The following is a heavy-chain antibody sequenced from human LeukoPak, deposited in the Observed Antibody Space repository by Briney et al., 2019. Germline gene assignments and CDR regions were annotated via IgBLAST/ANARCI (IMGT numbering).Heavy chain of an antibody. D-gene: IGHD1-26*01. Sequence: GGSLRLSCAASGVTFSSYAMSWVRQAPGKGLEWVSAISGSGGSTYYADSVKGRFTISRDNSKNTLYLQMNSLRAEDTAVYYCAKGHSGSYYFQHWGQGTLVTVSS. CDR1: GVTFSSYA. CDR3: AKGHSGSYYFQH. CDR2: ISGSGGST. V-gene: IGHV3-23*01. J-gene: IGHJ1*01.